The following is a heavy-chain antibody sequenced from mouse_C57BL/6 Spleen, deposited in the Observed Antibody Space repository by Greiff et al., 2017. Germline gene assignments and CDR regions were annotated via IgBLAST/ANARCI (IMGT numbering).Heavy chain of an antibody. J-gene: IGHJ3*01. CDR3: AYGSSPASSFAY. D-gene: IGHD1-1*01. CDR2: IDPSDSYT. CDR1: GYTFTSYW. Sequence: QVQLQQPGAELVRPGTSVKLSCKASGYTFTSYWMHWVKQRPGQGLEWIGVIDPSDSYTNYNQKFKGKATLTVDTSSSTAYMQLSSLTSEDSAVYYCAYGSSPASSFAYWGQGTLVTVSA. V-gene: IGHV1-59*01.